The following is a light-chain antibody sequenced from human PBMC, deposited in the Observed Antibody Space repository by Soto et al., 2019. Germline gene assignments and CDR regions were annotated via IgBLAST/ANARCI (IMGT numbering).Light chain of an antibody. Sequence: EIVMTKSPGTLSVSPGERATLSCRASQSLGSNLAWYQQKPGQAPRLLIYGASTRATGIPARFNGSGSGTEFTLTFSSQQSEDFAVCYGQQYNNWRVTFGQGTKVEIK. J-gene: IGKJ1*01. CDR1: QSLGSN. CDR3: QQYNNWRVT. CDR2: GAS. V-gene: IGKV3-15*01.